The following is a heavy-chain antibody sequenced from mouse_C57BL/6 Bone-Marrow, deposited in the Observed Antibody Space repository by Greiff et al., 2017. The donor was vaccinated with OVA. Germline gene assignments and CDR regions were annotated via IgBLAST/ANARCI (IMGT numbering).Heavy chain of an antibody. J-gene: IGHJ4*01. CDR2: ISSGSSTI. D-gene: IGHD1-1*01. CDR3: ASPYYYGPMDY. CDR1: GFTFSDYG. Sequence: EVMLVESGGGLVKPGGSLKLSCAASGFTFSDYGMHWVRQAPEKGLEWVAYISSGSSTIYYADTVKGRFTISRDNAKNTLFLQMTSLRSEETAMYYCASPYYYGPMDYWGQVTSVTVSS. V-gene: IGHV5-17*01.